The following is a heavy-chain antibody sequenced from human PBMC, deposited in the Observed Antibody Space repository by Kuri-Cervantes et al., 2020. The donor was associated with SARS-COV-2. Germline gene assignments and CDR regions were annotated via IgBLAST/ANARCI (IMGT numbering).Heavy chain of an antibody. CDR2: INAGNGNT. Sequence: ASVKVSCKASGYTFTSYAMHWVRQAPGQRLEWMGWINAGNGNTKYSQKFQGRVTITRDTSASTAYMELSSLRSEDTAVYYCARDSIGTGIAAAGNFDYWGQGTLVTVSS. D-gene: IGHD6-13*01. V-gene: IGHV1-3*01. CDR3: ARDSIGTGIAAAGNFDY. CDR1: GYTFTSYA. J-gene: IGHJ4*02.